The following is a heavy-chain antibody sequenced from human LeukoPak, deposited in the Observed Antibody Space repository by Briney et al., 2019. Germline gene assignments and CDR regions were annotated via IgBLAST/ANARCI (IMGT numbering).Heavy chain of an antibody. V-gene: IGHV4-38-2*02. J-gene: IGHJ4*02. CDR1: GYSLRSGYY. CDR3: ARTTEFLDY. D-gene: IGHD3-3*01. CDR2: IYHSGTT. Sequence: PSETLSLTCTVSGYSLRSGYYWGWIRQPPGKGLEWIGSIYHSGTTYYNPSLKSRVTISVDTSKNQFSLKLSSVTAADTAVYYCARTTEFLDYWGQGNLVTVSS.